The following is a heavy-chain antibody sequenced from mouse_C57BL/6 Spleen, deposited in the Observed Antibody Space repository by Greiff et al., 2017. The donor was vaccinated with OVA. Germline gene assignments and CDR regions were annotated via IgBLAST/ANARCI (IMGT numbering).Heavy chain of an antibody. J-gene: IGHJ2*01. CDR3: ARRGSSGYDYFDY. Sequence: EVKLVESGGGLVQPGGSLKLSCAASGFTFSDYGMAWVRQAPRQGPEWVAFISHLAYSIYYADTVTGRATISRENAKNTLYLEMSSLRSEDTAMYYCARRGSSGYDYFDYWGQGTTLTVSS. CDR2: ISHLAYSI. D-gene: IGHD3-2*02. V-gene: IGHV5-15*01. CDR1: GFTFSDYG.